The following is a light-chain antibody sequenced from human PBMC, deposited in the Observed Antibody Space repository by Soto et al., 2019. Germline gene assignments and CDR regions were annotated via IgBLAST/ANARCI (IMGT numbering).Light chain of an antibody. CDR2: DVS. CDR3: SSYASSNTQV. Sequence: QSVLTQPASVSGSPGQSITVSCIGTSSDVGGYNYVSWYQQHPGKAPKLMIHDVSGRPSGVSIRFSGSKSGNTASLTISGLQAENEAYYYCSSYASSNTQVFGGGTTLTV. J-gene: IGLJ2*01. CDR1: SSDVGGYNY. V-gene: IGLV2-14*01.